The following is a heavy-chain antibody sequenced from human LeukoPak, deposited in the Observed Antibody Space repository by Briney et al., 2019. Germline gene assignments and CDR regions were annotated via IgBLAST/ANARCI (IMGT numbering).Heavy chain of an antibody. CDR3: ASGVSPASYYYYMDV. CDR1: GGSISSYY. J-gene: IGHJ6*03. CDR2: IYTSGST. V-gene: IGHV4-4*09. D-gene: IGHD2-8*01. Sequence: SETLSLTCTVSGGSISSYYWSWIRQPPGKGLEWIGYIYTSGSTNYNPSLKSRVTISVDTSKNQFSLKLSSVTAADTAVYYCASGVSPASYYYYMDVWGKGTTVTVSS.